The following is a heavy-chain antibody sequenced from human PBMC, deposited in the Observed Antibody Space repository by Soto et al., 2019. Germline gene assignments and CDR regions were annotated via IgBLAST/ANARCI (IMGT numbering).Heavy chain of an antibody. Sequence: QVDLVQSGPEVRKPGASVNVSCKASGYTFSTYGISWVRQAPGQGLEWMGWISAYNHYTNYAQKFQDRCTMTTDTSTNTAYMELRSLTSGDTAMYFCARVGPSREVPYPFEYWGQGTLVTVSS. CDR2: ISAYNHYT. CDR1: GYTFSTYG. D-gene: IGHD1-26*01. J-gene: IGHJ4*02. V-gene: IGHV1-18*01. CDR3: ARVGPSREVPYPFEY.